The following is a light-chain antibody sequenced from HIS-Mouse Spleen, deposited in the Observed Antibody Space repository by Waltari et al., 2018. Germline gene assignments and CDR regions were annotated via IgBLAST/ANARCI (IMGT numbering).Light chain of an antibody. CDR1: SSDVGGYNY. V-gene: IGLV2-8*01. J-gene: IGLJ2*01. CDR2: EVS. Sequence: QSALTQPASVSGSPGQSVTISFTGTSSDVGGYNYVSWYQQHPGKAPKLMIYEVSKRPSGVPDRFSGSKSGNTASLTVSGLPAEDEADYYCSSYAGSNNFNVVFGGGTKLTVL. CDR3: SSYAGSNNFNVV.